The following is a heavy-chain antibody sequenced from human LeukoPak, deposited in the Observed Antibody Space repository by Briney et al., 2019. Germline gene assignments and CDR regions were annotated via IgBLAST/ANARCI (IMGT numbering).Heavy chain of an antibody. CDR1: GFNFRNYG. CDR3: VEWELLPTADY. CDR2: ILHDGSKS. D-gene: IGHD1-26*01. Sequence: GGSLRLSCAASGFNFRNYGIHWVRQAPGKGLEWVAFILHDGSKSYYADSVKGRFTISRDNSKNALYLQMNSLRHDDTAVYHCVEWELLPTADYWGQGTLVTVSS. J-gene: IGHJ4*02. V-gene: IGHV3-30*02.